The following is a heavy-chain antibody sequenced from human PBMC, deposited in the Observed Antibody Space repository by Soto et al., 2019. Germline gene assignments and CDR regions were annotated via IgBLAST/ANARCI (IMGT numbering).Heavy chain of an antibody. CDR3: ARAPAPSVRYSDWLLKPSSTYYFDY. D-gene: IGHD3-9*01. Sequence: ASVKVSCKASGYTFTSYDINWVRQATGQGLEWMGWMNPNSGNTGYAQKFQGRVTMTRNTSISTAYMELSSLRSEDTAVYYCARAPAPSVRYSDWLLKPSSTYYFDYWGQGTLVTVSS. J-gene: IGHJ4*02. CDR2: MNPNSGNT. CDR1: GYTFTSYD. V-gene: IGHV1-8*01.